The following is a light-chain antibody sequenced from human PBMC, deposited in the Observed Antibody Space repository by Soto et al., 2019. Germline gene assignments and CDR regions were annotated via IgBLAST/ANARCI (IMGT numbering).Light chain of an antibody. J-gene: IGLJ2*01. V-gene: IGLV1-51*01. CDR2: DNE. CDR1: SSNIETNY. Sequence: QAVVTQPPSVSAAPGQKVTISCSGSSSNIETNYVSWYQQFPGKAPKLLIYDNEKRPSGIPDRFSGSKSGTSATLAITGLQTGDEADYYCATWDKFLSVVFGGGTKLTVL. CDR3: ATWDKFLSVV.